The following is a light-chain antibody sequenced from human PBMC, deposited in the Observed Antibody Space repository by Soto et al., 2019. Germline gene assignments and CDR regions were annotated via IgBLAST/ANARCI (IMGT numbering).Light chain of an antibody. J-gene: IGKJ3*01. CDR2: GAS. CDR1: QSISSN. Sequence: EIVMTQSPATLSVSPGERATLSCRASQSISSNLAWYQQKPGQAPRLLIYGASTRATGIPATFSGSGSGTEFTLTISGLQSEDFAVYYCQQYNNWPFTFGTGTKVDIK. V-gene: IGKV3-15*01. CDR3: QQYNNWPFT.